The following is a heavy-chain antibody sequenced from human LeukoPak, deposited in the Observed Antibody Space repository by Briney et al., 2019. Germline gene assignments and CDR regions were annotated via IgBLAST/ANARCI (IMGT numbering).Heavy chain of an antibody. D-gene: IGHD6-19*01. J-gene: IGHJ4*02. Sequence: PGRSLRLSCAASGFTFSSYGMHWVRQAPGMGLEWVAVIWYDGSNKYYADSVKGRFTISRDNSKNTLYLQMNSLRAEDTAVYYCARFRYSSGWPDYWGQGTLVTVSS. V-gene: IGHV3-33*01. CDR3: ARFRYSSGWPDY. CDR2: IWYDGSNK. CDR1: GFTFSSYG.